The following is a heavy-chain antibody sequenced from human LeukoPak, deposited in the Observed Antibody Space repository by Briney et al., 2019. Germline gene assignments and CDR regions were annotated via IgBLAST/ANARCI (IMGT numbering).Heavy chain of an antibody. CDR1: GGSISSYY. J-gene: IGHJ5*02. D-gene: IGHD3-10*01. Sequence: PSETLSLTCTVSGGSISSYYWGWIRQPPGKGLEWIGYIYYSGSTNYSPSLKSRVTISVDTSKNQFSLKLSSVTAADTAVYYCARDGADYYGSGSYSPSWGQGTLVTVSS. CDR3: ARDGADYYGSGSYSPS. V-gene: IGHV4-59*01. CDR2: IYYSGST.